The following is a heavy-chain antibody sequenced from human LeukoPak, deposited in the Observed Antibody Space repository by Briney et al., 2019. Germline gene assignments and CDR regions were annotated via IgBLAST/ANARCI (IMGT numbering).Heavy chain of an antibody. J-gene: IGHJ4*02. D-gene: IGHD6-19*01. CDR3: AKDVRISGAFDY. CDR2: ISGSGGST. CDR1: GFTSSSYA. Sequence: GGSLRLSCAASGFTSSSYAMSWVRQAPGKGLEWVSAISGSGGSTYYADSVKGRFTISRDNSKNTLYLQMNSLRAEDTAVYYCAKDVRISGAFDYWGQGTLVTVSS. V-gene: IGHV3-23*01.